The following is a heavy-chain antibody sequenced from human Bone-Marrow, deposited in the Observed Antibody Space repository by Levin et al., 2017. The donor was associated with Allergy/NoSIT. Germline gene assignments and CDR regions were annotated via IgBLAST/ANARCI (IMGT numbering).Heavy chain of an antibody. CDR1: GFTFSAYW. Sequence: GGSLRLSCAASGFTFSAYWMGWVRQAPGRGLEWVANMNLDGSEKYYLGSVKGRFTISRDNAKNSLYLQMDSLTFADTAIYYCARDAPTGALWFGSYYMGPFDHWGQGALVTVSS. CDR3: ARDAPTGALWFGSYYMGPFDH. J-gene: IGHJ4*02. D-gene: IGHD3-10*01. CDR2: MNLDGSEK. V-gene: IGHV3-7*01.